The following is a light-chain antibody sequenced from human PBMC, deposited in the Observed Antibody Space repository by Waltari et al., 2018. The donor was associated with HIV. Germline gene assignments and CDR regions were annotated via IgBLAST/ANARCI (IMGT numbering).Light chain of an antibody. Sequence: QSVLMQPPSVSGAPGQRVTISCTGSSSNIGAGYHVHWYQQLPGAAPKLLIYRNTNRPSGVPDRFSGSKSGASAALAITGLQAEDEGDYYCQSFYNSLRAWGLFGGGTRLTVL. J-gene: IGLJ2*01. CDR3: QSFYNSLRAWGL. V-gene: IGLV1-40*01. CDR2: RNT. CDR1: SSNIGAGYH.